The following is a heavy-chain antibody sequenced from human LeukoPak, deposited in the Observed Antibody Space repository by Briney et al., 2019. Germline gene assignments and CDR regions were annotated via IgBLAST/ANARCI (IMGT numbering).Heavy chain of an antibody. Sequence: GGSLRLSCAASGFTFSSYGMHWVRQAPGKGLEWVAVIWYDGSNKYYADSVKGRFTISRDNSKNTLYLQMNSLRAEDTAVYYCAKGSGYDPLDYWGQGTRVTVSS. J-gene: IGHJ4*02. CDR3: AKGSGYDPLDY. CDR2: IWYDGSNK. CDR1: GFTFSSYG. D-gene: IGHD5-12*01. V-gene: IGHV3-33*06.